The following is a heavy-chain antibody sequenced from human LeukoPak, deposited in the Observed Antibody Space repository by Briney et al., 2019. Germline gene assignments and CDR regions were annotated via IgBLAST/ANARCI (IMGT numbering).Heavy chain of an antibody. CDR3: AKETVVVVAATPDAFDI. Sequence: GGSLRLSCAASGFTFSSYATSWVRQAPGKGLEWVSGISGSGGSTHYADSVRDRFTISRDNSKNTLYLQMNSLRAEDTAVYYCAKETVVVVAATPDAFDIWGQGTMVTVSS. J-gene: IGHJ3*02. CDR2: ISGSGGST. CDR1: GFTFSSYA. V-gene: IGHV3-23*01. D-gene: IGHD2-15*01.